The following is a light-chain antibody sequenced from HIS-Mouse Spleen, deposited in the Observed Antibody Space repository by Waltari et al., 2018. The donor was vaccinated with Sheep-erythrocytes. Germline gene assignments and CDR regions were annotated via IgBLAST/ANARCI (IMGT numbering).Light chain of an antibody. J-gene: IGLJ3*02. V-gene: IGLV2-23*01. CDR2: EGS. CDR1: SSAVGSYNL. CDR3: CSYAGSSTPWV. Sequence: QSALTQPASVSGSPGPSITISCTGTSSAVGSYNLFSWYQQHPGKAPKPMIYEGSKRPSGVSNRFSGSKSGNTASLTISGLQAEDEADYYCCSYAGSSTPWVFGGGTKLTVL.